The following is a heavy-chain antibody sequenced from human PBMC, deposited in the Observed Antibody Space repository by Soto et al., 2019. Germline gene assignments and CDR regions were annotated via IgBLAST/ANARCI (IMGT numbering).Heavy chain of an antibody. CDR1: GGTFSSYA. V-gene: IGHV1-69*13. CDR2: IIPIFGTA. J-gene: IGHJ4*02. Sequence: SVKVSCKASGGTFSSYAISWVRQAPGQGLEWMGGIIPIFGTANYAQKFQGRVTITADESTSTAYMELSSLRSEDTAVYYCARGEMATTKYYFDYWGQGXLVTVYS. CDR3: ARGEMATTKYYFDY. D-gene: IGHD5-12*01.